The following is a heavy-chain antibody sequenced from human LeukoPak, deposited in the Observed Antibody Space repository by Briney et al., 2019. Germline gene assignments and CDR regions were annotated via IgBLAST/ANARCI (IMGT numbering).Heavy chain of an antibody. V-gene: IGHV1-8*03. CDR3: ARVAGSIDY. D-gene: IGHD6-19*01. CDR2: TNPNSGYT. Sequence: GASVKVSCKASGYTFTSLDINWVRQATGQGLEWVGWTNPNSGYTGYAQKFQGRVTITRNTSISTAYMELSSLRSEDTAVYYCARVAGSIDYWGQGTLVTVSS. J-gene: IGHJ4*02. CDR1: GYTFTSLD.